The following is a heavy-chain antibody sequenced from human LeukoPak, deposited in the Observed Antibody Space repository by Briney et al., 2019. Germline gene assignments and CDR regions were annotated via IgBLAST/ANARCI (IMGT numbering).Heavy chain of an antibody. V-gene: IGHV4-59*12. CDR2: VYYSGST. Sequence: PSETLSLTCTVSGGSISSYYWSWIRQPPGKGLEWIGYVYYSGSTNYNPSLESRVTISVDTSKNQFSLKLSSVTAADTAVYYCAMEYSSGWSGTGYWGQGTLVTVSS. CDR1: GGSISSYY. D-gene: IGHD6-19*01. J-gene: IGHJ4*02. CDR3: AMEYSSGWSGTGY.